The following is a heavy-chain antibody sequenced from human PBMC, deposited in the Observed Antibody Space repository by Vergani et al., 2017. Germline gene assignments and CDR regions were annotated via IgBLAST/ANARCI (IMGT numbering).Heavy chain of an antibody. Sequence: EVQLVESGGVVVQPGGSLRLSCAASGFTFDDYTMHWVRQAPGKGLEWVSLISWDGGSTYYADSVKGRFTISRDNSKNSLYLQMNSLRTEDTALYYCAKGRDYYDSSGYSEGYYFDYWGQGTLVTVSS. J-gene: IGHJ4*02. CDR3: AKGRDYYDSSGYSEGYYFDY. V-gene: IGHV3-43*01. D-gene: IGHD3-22*01. CDR2: ISWDGGST. CDR1: GFTFDDYT.